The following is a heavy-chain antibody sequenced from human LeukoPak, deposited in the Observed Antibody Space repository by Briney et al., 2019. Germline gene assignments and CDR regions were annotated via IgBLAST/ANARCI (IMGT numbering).Heavy chain of an antibody. V-gene: IGHV3-48*01. Sequence: GASLKISCAASGFTFSSYSMNWVRQAPGKGLEWVSYINSGSSTIYYADSVKGRFTISRDNAKNSLYLQMNSLRAEDTAVYYCARIRAGDHHDYWGQGTLVTVSS. CDR1: GFTFSSYS. CDR2: INSGSSTI. J-gene: IGHJ4*02. D-gene: IGHD2-21*01. CDR3: ARIRAGDHHDY.